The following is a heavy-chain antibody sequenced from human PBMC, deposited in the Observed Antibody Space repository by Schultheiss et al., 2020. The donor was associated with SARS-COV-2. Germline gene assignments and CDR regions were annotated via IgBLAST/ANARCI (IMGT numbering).Heavy chain of an antibody. J-gene: IGHJ6*02. Sequence: ASVKVSCKASGGTFSSYAIIWVRQAPGQGLEWMGWINPNSGNTGYAQKFQGRVTMTRNTSISTAYMELSSLRSEDTAVYYCARGATTNYGDGMDVWGQGTTVTVSS. D-gene: IGHD1-7*01. CDR2: INPNSGNT. CDR3: ARGATTNYGDGMDV. CDR1: GGTFSSYA. V-gene: IGHV1-8*02.